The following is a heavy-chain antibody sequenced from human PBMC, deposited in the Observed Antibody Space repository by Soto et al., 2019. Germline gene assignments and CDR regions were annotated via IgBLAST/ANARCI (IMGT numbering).Heavy chain of an antibody. CDR3: ARNYFGVVWGGLDP. V-gene: IGHV1-2*02. Sequence: ASVKVSCKASGYTFTGYYMHWVRQAPGQGLEWMGWINPNSGGTNYAQKFQGRVTMTRDTSISTAYMELSRLRSDDTAVYYFARNYFGVVWGGLDPWGQGTLVTVSS. CDR2: INPNSGGT. J-gene: IGHJ5*02. CDR1: GYTFTGYY. D-gene: IGHD3-3*01.